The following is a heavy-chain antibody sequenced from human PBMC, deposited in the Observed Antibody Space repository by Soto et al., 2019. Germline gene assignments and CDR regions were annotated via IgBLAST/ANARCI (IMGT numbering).Heavy chain of an antibody. J-gene: IGHJ4*02. CDR1: GFTFSSYA. CDR2: ISGSGGST. V-gene: IGHV3-23*01. Sequence: GGSLRLSCAASGFTFSSYAMSWVRQAPGKGLEWVSAISGSGGSTYYADSVKGRFTISRDNSKNTLYLQMNSLRAEDTAVYYCAKHPYYDFWSGYYYFDYWGQGTLVTVSS. CDR3: AKHPYYDFWSGYYYFDY. D-gene: IGHD3-3*01.